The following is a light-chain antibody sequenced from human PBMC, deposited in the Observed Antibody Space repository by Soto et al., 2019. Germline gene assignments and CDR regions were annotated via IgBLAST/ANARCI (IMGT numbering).Light chain of an antibody. CDR1: DSNIGRNV. CDR3: AAWDDSLSGHYV. J-gene: IGLJ1*01. Sequence: QSVLTQPSSASGTPGQRVTISCSGSDSNIGRNVVYWYQQLPGTAPKLLVYRSDQRPSGVPDRFSGSKSDTSASLAISGLRPEDEADYYCAAWDDSLSGHYVFGTGTKVTVL. V-gene: IGLV1-47*01. CDR2: RSD.